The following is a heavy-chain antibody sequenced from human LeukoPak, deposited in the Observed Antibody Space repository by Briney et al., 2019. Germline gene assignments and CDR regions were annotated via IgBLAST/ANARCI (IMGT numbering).Heavy chain of an antibody. CDR1: GFTFRSYS. CDR2: ISSSSSHI. CDR3: ARSDYCGGDRYSSLSNY. Sequence: GGSLRLSCAASGFTFRSYSMNWVRQAPGKGLEWVSSISSSSSHIYYADSVKGRFTISRDNAKNSLYLQMNGLRAEDTAVYFCARSDYCGGDRYSSLSNYWGQGTLVTVSS. J-gene: IGHJ4*02. D-gene: IGHD2-21*02. V-gene: IGHV3-21*01.